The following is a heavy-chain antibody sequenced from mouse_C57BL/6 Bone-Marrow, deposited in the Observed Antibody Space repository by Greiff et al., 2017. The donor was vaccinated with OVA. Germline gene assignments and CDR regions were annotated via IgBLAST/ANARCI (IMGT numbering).Heavy chain of an antibody. CDR1: GYTFTSYW. CDR3: APRGYGSFWYFDV. Sequence: QVQLKQPGAELVKPGASVKMSCKASGYTFTSYWITWVKQRPGQGLEWIGDIYTGSGSTNYNEKLQRKATLTVDTSSSTAYMQLSSLTSEYSAVYYFAPRGYGSFWYFDVWGTGTTVTVSS. CDR2: IYTGSGST. D-gene: IGHD1-1*01. J-gene: IGHJ1*03. V-gene: IGHV1-55*01.